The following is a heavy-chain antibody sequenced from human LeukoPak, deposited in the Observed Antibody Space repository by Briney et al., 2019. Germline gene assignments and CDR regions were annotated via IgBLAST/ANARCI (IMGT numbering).Heavy chain of an antibody. CDR3: ARAETGYCSGGSCYNPFDY. V-gene: IGHV6-1*01. Sequence: SQTLSLTCAISGDSVSSNSAAWNWIRQSPSRGLEWLGRTYYRSKWYNDYAVSVKSRITINPDTSKNQFSLQLNSVTPEDTAVYYCARAETGYCSGGSCYNPFDYWGQGTLVTVSS. D-gene: IGHD2-15*01. J-gene: IGHJ4*02. CDR2: TYYRSKWYN. CDR1: GDSVSSNSAA.